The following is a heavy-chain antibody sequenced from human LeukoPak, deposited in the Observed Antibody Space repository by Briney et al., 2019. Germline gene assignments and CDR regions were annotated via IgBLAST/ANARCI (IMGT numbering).Heavy chain of an antibody. CDR3: AKGYGGSYFDY. J-gene: IGHJ4*02. Sequence: GGSLRLSCAASGFTFSNYAMSRVRQAPGKGLEWVSTISGSGGSTYYADSVKGRFTISRDNSKNTLYLQMNSLRAEDTAVYYCAKGYGGSYFDYWGQGTLVTVSS. V-gene: IGHV3-23*01. CDR1: GFTFSNYA. CDR2: ISGSGGST. D-gene: IGHD1-26*01.